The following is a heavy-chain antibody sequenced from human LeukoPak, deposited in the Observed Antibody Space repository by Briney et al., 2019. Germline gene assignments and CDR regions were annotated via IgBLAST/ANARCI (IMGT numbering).Heavy chain of an antibody. V-gene: IGHV3-53*01. D-gene: IGHD4-17*01. CDR2: IYPDGRT. CDR3: ARTNPVYGDYDD. Sequence: GGSLRLSCAVSGFTVSDNYMSWVRQAPGKGLQWVSVIYPDGRTYYADSVKGRFTISRDISRNTLLLQMNSLRPDDTAVHYCARTNPVYGDYDDWGQGPLVTVSS. J-gene: IGHJ4*02. CDR1: GFTVSDNY.